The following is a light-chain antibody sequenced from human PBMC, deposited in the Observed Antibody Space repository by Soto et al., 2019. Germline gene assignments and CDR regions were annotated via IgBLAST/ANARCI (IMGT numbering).Light chain of an antibody. CDR2: AAS. J-gene: IGKJ4*01. Sequence: IQLNQSPSALSSSVGDRVTISCRASQGISSYLAWYQQKPGKAPKLLIYAASTLQSGVPSRFSGSGSGTDFTLTISSLQPEDFATYYCQQLNSYPLTFGGGTMVDIK. CDR1: QGISSY. V-gene: IGKV1-9*01. CDR3: QQLNSYPLT.